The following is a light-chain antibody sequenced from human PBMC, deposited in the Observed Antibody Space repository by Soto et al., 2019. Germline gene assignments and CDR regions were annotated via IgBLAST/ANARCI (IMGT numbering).Light chain of an antibody. Sequence: SYELTQPLSVSVALGQTARITCGGNNIGSKNVHWYQQKPGQDPVLVIYRDTNRPSGIPERFSGSNSGNTATLTISRAQAGDEADYYCQVWDSGTVFGTGTKLTVL. V-gene: IGLV3-9*01. CDR2: RDT. CDR3: QVWDSGTV. CDR1: NIGSKN. J-gene: IGLJ1*01.